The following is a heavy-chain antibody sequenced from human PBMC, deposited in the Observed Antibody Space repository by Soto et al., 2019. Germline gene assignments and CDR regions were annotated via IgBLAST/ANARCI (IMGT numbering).Heavy chain of an antibody. CDR2: MNPNSGNT. V-gene: IGHV1-8*01. CDR3: ARVLSWASYYDFWSGYYNYYYYGMDV. CDR1: GYTFTSYD. D-gene: IGHD3-3*01. J-gene: IGHJ6*02. Sequence: QVQLVQSGAEVKKPGASVKVSCKASGYTFTSYDINWVRQATGQGLEWMGWMNPNSGNTGYAQKFQGRVTMTRNTSISTAYMELSSVRSEDTAVYYCARVLSWASYYDFWSGYYNYYYYGMDVWGQGTTVTVSS.